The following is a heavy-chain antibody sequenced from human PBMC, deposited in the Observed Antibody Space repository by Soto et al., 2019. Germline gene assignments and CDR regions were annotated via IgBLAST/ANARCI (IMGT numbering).Heavy chain of an antibody. Sequence: EVQLVESGGGLVKPGGSLRLSCAASGFTFGNAWMSWVRQAPGKGLEWVGRIKSKTDGGTTDYAAPVKGRFTISRDDSKNTLYLQMNSLKTEDTAVYYCTTSFIWGSYRSLIEYFQHWGQGTLVTVSS. CDR1: GFTFGNAW. CDR3: TTSFIWGSYRSLIEYFQH. J-gene: IGHJ1*01. D-gene: IGHD3-16*02. V-gene: IGHV3-15*01. CDR2: IKSKTDGGTT.